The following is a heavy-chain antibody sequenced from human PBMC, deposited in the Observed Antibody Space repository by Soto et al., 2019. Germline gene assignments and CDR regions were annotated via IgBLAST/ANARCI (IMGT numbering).Heavy chain of an antibody. D-gene: IGHD6-13*01. V-gene: IGHV3-7*05. J-gene: IGHJ6*02. Sequence: EVQLVESGGGLVQPGGSLRLSCGASGFTFRTYWLSWVRQVPGKGLEWVANINQDGSEKNYVDSVKGRFTISRDNAKNSLRLKMSSLRAEDTALYYCARDGSSSWYSYDYHGMDVWGQGTTVTVSS. CDR1: GFTFRTYW. CDR2: INQDGSEK. CDR3: ARDGSSSWYSYDYHGMDV.